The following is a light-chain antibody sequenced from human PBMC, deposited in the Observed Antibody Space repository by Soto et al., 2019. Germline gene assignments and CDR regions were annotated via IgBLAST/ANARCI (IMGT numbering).Light chain of an antibody. V-gene: IGKV3-20*01. Sequence: EIVLTQSPGTLSLSPGERATLSCRASQSVSNNYLAWYQQKPGQAPRLLIYGASSRATVIPDRFSGSGSGTDFTLTISRLEPEDFAVYYCQQYGSSPPITFXQGTRMEIK. CDR3: QQYGSSPPIT. CDR2: GAS. J-gene: IGKJ5*01. CDR1: QSVSNNY.